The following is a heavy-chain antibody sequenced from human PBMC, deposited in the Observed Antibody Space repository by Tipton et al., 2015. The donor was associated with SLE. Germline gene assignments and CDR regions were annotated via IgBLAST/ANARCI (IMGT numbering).Heavy chain of an antibody. CDR1: GFTFSSYA. J-gene: IGHJ6*02. V-gene: IGHV3-23*01. CDR3: AKLAAAGDYYYYYGMDV. Sequence: SLRLSCAASGFTFSSYAMSWVRQAPGKGLEWVSAISGSGGSTYYAGSVKGRFTISRDNSKNTLYLQMNSLRAEDTAVYYCAKLAAAGDYYYYYGMDVWGQGTTVTVSS. CDR2: ISGSGGST. D-gene: IGHD6-13*01.